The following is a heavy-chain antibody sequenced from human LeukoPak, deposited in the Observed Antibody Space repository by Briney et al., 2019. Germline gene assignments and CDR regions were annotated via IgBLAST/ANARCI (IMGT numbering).Heavy chain of an antibody. CDR3: ARDSGRPITAGGFGGSREIGFDP. Sequence: ASVKVSCKASGYTFTSYGISWVRQAPGQGLEWMGWISAYNGNTNYAQKLQGRVTMTTDTSTSTAYMELRSLRSDDTAVHYCARDSGRPITAGGFGGSREIGFDPWGQGTLVTVSS. D-gene: IGHD3-10*01. J-gene: IGHJ5*02. V-gene: IGHV1-18*01. CDR1: GYTFTSYG. CDR2: ISAYNGNT.